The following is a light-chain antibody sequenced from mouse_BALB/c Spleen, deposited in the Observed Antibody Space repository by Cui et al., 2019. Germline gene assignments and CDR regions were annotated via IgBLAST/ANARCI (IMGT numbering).Light chain of an antibody. CDR1: QDINSY. J-gene: IGKJ5*01. V-gene: IGKV14-111*01. CDR3: LQYDEFPLT. CDR2: RAN. Sequence: DIKMTQSPSSLYASLGERVTITCKASQDINSYLSWFQQKPVKSPKTLTYRANRLVDGVPSRFSGSGSGQDYSLTISSLEYEDMGIYYCLQYDEFPLTFGAGTKLELK.